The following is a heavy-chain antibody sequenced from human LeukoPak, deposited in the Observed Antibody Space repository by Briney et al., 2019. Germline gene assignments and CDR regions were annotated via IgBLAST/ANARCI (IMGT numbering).Heavy chain of an antibody. CDR3: ARAVSYYGLFYFDY. Sequence: SETLSLTCTVSSGSISSYYWSWIRQPPGKGLEWIGNIYYSGSTNYSPSLKSRVTISVDTSKNQFSLKLTSVTAADTAVYFCARAVSYYGLFYFDYWVQGTLVTVSS. D-gene: IGHD2/OR15-2a*01. CDR1: SGSISSYY. J-gene: IGHJ4*02. V-gene: IGHV4-59*01. CDR2: IYYSGST.